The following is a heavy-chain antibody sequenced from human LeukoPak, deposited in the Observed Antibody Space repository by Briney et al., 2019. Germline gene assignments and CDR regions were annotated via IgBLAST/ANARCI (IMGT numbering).Heavy chain of an antibody. V-gene: IGHV3-23*01. CDR1: GFTFSSYA. D-gene: IGHD2-8*01. J-gene: IGHJ4*02. CDR2: ISVSGGST. CDR3: ARDCTNGVCYGTDFDY. Sequence: GGSLRLSCAASGFTFSSYALTWVRQAPGKGLEWVSAISVSGGSTYYADSVKGRFTISRNNSKNTLYLQMNSLRAEDTAVYYCARDCTNGVCYGTDFDYWGQGTLVTVSS.